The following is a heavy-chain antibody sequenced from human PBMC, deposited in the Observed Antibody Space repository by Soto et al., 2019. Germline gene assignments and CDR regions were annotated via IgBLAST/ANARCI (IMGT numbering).Heavy chain of an antibody. V-gene: IGHV4-38-2*01. J-gene: IGHJ5*02. Sequence: KPSETLSLTCAVSGYSISSGYYWGWIRQPPGKGLEWIGSIYHSGSTYYNPSLKSRVTISVDTSKNQFSLKLSSVTAADTAVYYCARGGTTVRKNWFDPWGQGTLVTVSS. CDR3: ARGGTTVRKNWFDP. CDR2: IYHSGST. CDR1: GYSISSGYY. D-gene: IGHD4-17*01.